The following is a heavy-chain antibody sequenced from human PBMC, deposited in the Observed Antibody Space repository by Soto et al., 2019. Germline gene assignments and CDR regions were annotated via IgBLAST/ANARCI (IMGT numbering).Heavy chain of an antibody. D-gene: IGHD5-12*01. CDR1: GGSISSGGYS. V-gene: IGHV4-30-2*01. Sequence: QLQLQESGSGLVKPSQTLSLTCAVSGGSISSGGYSWSWIRQPPGKGLEWIGYIYHSGSTYYHPSPKSRATIAVARSKNQSSLKLSSVTAADTAVYYCAAGGGLPRYYWGQGTLVTVSS. CDR2: IYHSGST. J-gene: IGHJ4*02. CDR3: AAGGGLPRYY.